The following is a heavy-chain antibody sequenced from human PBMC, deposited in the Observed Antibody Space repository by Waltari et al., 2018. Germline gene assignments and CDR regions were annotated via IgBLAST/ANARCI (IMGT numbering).Heavy chain of an antibody. CDR3: ARALYSSHYYYYYGMDV. V-gene: IGHV3-48*01. Sequence: EVQLVESGGGLVQPGGSLRLSCAASGFTFSSYSMNWVRQAPGKGLEWVSYISSSSTIYYADSVKGRFTISRDNAKNSLYLQMNSLRAEDTAVYYCARALYSSHYYYYYGMDVWGQGTTVTVSS. CDR1: GFTFSSYS. J-gene: IGHJ6*02. CDR2: ISSSSTI. D-gene: IGHD6-13*01.